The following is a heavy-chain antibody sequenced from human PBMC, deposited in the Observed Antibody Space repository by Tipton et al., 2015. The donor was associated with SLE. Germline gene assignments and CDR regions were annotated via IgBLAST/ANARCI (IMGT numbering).Heavy chain of an antibody. CDR2: IYYSGST. CDR1: GGSISSGSYY. CDR3: ARAPSNYDFWSGHAFDI. J-gene: IGHJ3*02. D-gene: IGHD3-3*01. V-gene: IGHV4-30-4*01. Sequence: TLSLTCTVSGGSISSGSYYWSWIRQPPGKGLEWIGHIYYSGSTYYNPSLKSRVTISVDTSKNQFSLKLSSVTAADTAVYYCARAPSNYDFWSGHAFDIWGQGTMVTVSS.